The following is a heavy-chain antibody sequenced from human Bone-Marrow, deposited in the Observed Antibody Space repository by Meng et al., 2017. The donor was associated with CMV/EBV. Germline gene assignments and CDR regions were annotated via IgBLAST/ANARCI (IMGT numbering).Heavy chain of an antibody. J-gene: IGHJ6*02. CDR1: EFSVSRYG. CDR3: ARSGYDFWSGYYTPGYGMDV. D-gene: IGHD3-3*01. Sequence: GGSLRLSCTGSEFSVSRYGVHWVRQAPGKGLEWVAFIWYDGTTKYYADSVKGRFTVSRDNAKNSLYLQMNSLRAEDTAVYYCARSGYDFWSGYYTPGYGMDVWGQGTTVTVSS. V-gene: IGHV3-33*01. CDR2: IWYDGTTK.